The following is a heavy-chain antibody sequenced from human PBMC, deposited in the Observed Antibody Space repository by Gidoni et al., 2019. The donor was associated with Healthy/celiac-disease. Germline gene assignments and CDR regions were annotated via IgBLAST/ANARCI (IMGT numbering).Heavy chain of an antibody. Sequence: QVQQVESGGGVVQPGRSLRLSCAGSGFTFSSYGMPWVRRAPGKGLGWVAVRWYDGSNKSYADSVKGRFTISRDNSKNTLYLQMNSLRAEDTAVYYCARDLVVPAAHMDVWGQGTTVTVSS. D-gene: IGHD2-2*01. V-gene: IGHV3-33*01. J-gene: IGHJ6*02. CDR3: ARDLVVPAAHMDV. CDR1: GFTFSSYG. CDR2: RWYDGSNK.